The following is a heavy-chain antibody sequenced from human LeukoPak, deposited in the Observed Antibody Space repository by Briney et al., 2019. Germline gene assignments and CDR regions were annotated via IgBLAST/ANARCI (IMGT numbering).Heavy chain of an antibody. J-gene: IGHJ5*02. CDR2: INDGGST. V-gene: IGHV4-34*01. CDR3: ARNKGRYGSGRVHFDP. D-gene: IGHD3-10*01. Sequence: SETLSLTCAVYGGSFTKHQWRWIRQPPGEGLEWIGAINDGGSTNYNPSLKSRVTISVDTSKNQFSLRLSSMTAADTAVYYCARNKGRYGSGRVHFDPWGQGTLVTVSS. CDR1: GGSFTKHQ.